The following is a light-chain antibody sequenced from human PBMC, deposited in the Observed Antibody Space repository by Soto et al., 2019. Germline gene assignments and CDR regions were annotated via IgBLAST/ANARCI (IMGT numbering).Light chain of an antibody. CDR2: TNN. CDR3: AAWDDSLSGPL. CDR1: TSNIGSNS. Sequence: QSVLTQPPSASGTPGQRVTISCSGGTSNIGSNSVYWYQQLPGRAPKLLIYTNNDRPSGVPDRFSGSKSGTSGSLAISGLRPEDEADYYCAAWDDSLSGPLFGAGTKLTVL. V-gene: IGLV1-47*02. J-gene: IGLJ2*01.